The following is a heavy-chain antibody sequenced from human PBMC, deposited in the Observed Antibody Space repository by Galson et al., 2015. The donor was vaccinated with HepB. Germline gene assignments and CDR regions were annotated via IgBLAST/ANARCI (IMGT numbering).Heavy chain of an antibody. CDR1: GYTFTGYY. D-gene: IGHD3-22*01. V-gene: IGHV1-2*04. J-gene: IGHJ5*02. Sequence: SCKASGYTFTGYYIHWVRQAPGQGLEWMGWINPITGGTNYAQKFQGWVTMTGDTSISTAYMELRRLKSDDTAVYYCARGSYDSSVYYSRFNWFDPWGQGTLVTVSS. CDR3: ARGSYDSSVYYSRFNWFDP. CDR2: INPITGGT.